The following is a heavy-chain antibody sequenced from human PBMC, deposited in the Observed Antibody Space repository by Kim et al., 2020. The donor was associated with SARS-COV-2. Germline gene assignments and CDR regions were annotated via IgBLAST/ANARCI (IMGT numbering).Heavy chain of an antibody. D-gene: IGHD6-13*01. CDR2: IYYSGST. CDR3: ARDRAAAGH. Sequence: TLSLTCTVSGGSISSYYWSWIRQPPGKGPEWIGYIYYSGSTNYNPSLKSRVTISVDTSKNQFSLKLSSVTAADTAVYYCARDRAAAGHWGQGTLVTVSS. V-gene: IGHV4-59*13. J-gene: IGHJ1*01. CDR1: GGSISSYY.